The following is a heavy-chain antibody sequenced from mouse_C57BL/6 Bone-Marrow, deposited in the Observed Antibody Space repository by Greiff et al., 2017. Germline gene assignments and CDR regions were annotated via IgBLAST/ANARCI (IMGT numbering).Heavy chain of an antibody. CDR2: IHPNSGST. CDR1: GYTFTSYW. V-gene: IGHV1-64*01. D-gene: IGHD1-1*01. Sequence: QVQLQQPGAELVKPGASVKLSCKASGYTFTSYWMHWVKQRPGQGLEWIGMIHPNSGSTNYNEKFKRKATLTVDKSSSTAYMQLSSLTSEDSAVYYCARIGGITTVAYWGQGTTLTVSS. J-gene: IGHJ2*01. CDR3: ARIGGITTVAY.